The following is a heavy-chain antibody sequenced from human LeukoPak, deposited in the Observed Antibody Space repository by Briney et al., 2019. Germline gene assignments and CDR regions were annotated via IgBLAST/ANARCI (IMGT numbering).Heavy chain of an antibody. Sequence: GGSLRLSCAASGFTFRSYAMHWVRQAPGKGLEWVAVISYDGRNKYYADSVKGRFTIARDNSKNTLYLQMSSLRAEDTSVYYCAKEGEVSTWAQYGHWGQGTLVTVSS. CDR2: ISYDGRNK. CDR1: GFTFRSYA. CDR3: AKEGEVSTWAQYGH. D-gene: IGHD6-13*01. J-gene: IGHJ4*02. V-gene: IGHV3-30*04.